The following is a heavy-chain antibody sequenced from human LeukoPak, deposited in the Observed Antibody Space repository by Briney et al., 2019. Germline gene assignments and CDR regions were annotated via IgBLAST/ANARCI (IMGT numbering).Heavy chain of an antibody. D-gene: IGHD2-2*01. CDR3: ASPMGPMPYRSRYYYYYMDV. J-gene: IGHJ6*03. CDR2: IIPILGIA. V-gene: IGHV1-69*04. Sequence: ASVKVSCKASGGTFSSYAISWVRQAPGQGLEWMGRIIPILGIANYAQKFQGRVTITADESTSTAYMELSSLRSEDTAVYYCASPMGPMPYRSRYYYYYMDVWGKGTTVTVSS. CDR1: GGTFSSYA.